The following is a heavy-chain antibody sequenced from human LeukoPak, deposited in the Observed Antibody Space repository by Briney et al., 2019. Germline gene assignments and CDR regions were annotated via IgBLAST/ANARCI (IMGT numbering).Heavy chain of an antibody. CDR2: IWYDGIYK. CDR1: GFTFSTYG. J-gene: IGHJ6*02. Sequence: PGGSLRLSCAASGFTFSTYGLHWVRQAPGKGLEWVAVIWYDGIYKYYADSVKGRFTISRDDSKSTLYLQMNSLRAEDTAVYYCARDHLKPDAPDHYYGMDVWGQGTTVTVSS. V-gene: IGHV3-33*01. D-gene: IGHD2-8*01. CDR3: ARDHLKPDAPDHYYGMDV.